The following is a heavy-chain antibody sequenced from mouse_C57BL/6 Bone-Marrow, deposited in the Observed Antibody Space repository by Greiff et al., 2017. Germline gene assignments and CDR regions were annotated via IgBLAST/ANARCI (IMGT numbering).Heavy chain of an antibody. Sequence: EVQLQQSGPVLVKPGASVKMSCKASGYTFTDYYMNWVKQSHGKSLEWIGVINPYNGGTSSNQKFKGKATLTVDKSSSTAYMELNSLTSEDSAVYYCARSGGYYAYYAMDDWGQGTSVTVSS. V-gene: IGHV1-19*01. CDR1: GYTFTDYY. CDR2: INPYNGGT. J-gene: IGHJ4*01. D-gene: IGHD2-3*01. CDR3: ARSGGYYAYYAMDD.